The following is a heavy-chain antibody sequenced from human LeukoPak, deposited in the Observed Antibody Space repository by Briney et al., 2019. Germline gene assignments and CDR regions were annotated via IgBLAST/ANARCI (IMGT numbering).Heavy chain of an antibody. Sequence: SQTLSLTCAISGDSVSSNTASWNWIRQSPSGGLEWLGRTYYRTKWHNGYAASVKGRITINPDTSKNRFSLELNSMTPEDAAVYYCARLASGNDRDYWGQGTLVTVSS. CDR1: GDSVSSNTAS. CDR3: ARLASGNDRDY. D-gene: IGHD1-26*01. V-gene: IGHV6-1*01. J-gene: IGHJ4*02. CDR2: TYYRTKWHN.